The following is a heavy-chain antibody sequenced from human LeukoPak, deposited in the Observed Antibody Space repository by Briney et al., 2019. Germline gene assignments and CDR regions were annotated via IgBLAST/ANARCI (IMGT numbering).Heavy chain of an antibody. CDR3: AASYGDYFDY. J-gene: IGHJ4*02. CDR2: ISSSGSTI. V-gene: IGHV3-48*03. D-gene: IGHD4-17*01. CDR1: GFTFSSYE. Sequence: GGSLRLSCAASGFTFSSYEMNWVRQAPGKGLEWVSYISSSGSTIYYADSVKGRFTISRDNAKNSLYLQMNSLRAEDTAVYYCAASYGDYFDYWGQGTLVTVSS.